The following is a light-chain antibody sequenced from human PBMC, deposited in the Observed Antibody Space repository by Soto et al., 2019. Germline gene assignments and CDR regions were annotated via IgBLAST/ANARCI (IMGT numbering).Light chain of an antibody. J-gene: IGLJ1*01. CDR1: SSNIGNNY. Sequence: QSVLTQPPSVSAAPGQKVTISCSGSSSNIGNNYLSWYQQLPGTAPKLLIYENDKRPSGIPDRFSGSKSGTSATLGITGLQTGDEADYYCVTWDSRLSLYVFGTGTKLTVL. V-gene: IGLV1-51*02. CDR2: END. CDR3: VTWDSRLSLYV.